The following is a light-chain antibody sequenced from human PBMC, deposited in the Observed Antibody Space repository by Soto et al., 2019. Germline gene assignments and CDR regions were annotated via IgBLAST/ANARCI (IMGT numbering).Light chain of an antibody. CDR1: QSISSW. CDR3: QQYNNYWT. V-gene: IGKV1-5*03. J-gene: IGKJ1*01. CDR2: KAS. Sequence: DIQMTQSPFTLSASVGDRVTITCRASQSISSWLAWYRQKPGKAPKLLIYKASSLESGVPSRFSGSGSGTEFTLTISSLQPDDFATYYCQQYNNYWTFGQGTKVEIK.